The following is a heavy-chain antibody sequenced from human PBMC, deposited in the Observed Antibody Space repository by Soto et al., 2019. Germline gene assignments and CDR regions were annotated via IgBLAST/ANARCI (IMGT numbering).Heavy chain of an antibody. V-gene: IGHV3-30*18. CDR2: ISYDGSNK. CDR3: AKASGFPAPDY. D-gene: IGHD6-6*01. J-gene: IGHJ4*02. Sequence: GESLRLSCAASGFTFSLYVMHGVRQAPGKGLEWVAVISYDGSNKYYADSVKGRFTISRDNSKNTLYLQMNSLRAEDTAVYYCAKASGFPAPDYWGQGTLVTVS. CDR1: GFTFSLYV.